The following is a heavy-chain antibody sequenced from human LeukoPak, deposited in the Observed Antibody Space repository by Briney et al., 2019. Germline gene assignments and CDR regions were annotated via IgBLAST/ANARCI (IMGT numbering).Heavy chain of an antibody. CDR2: IKQDGREK. J-gene: IGHJ4*02. Sequence: GGSLRLSCAASGFTFSSYWMSWVRQAPGKGLERVANIKQDGREKYYVDSVKGRFTISRDNAKNSLYLQINSLRAEDTAVYFCARCSLEPSGWSSFDYWGQGTLVTVSS. V-gene: IGHV3-7*01. CDR3: ARCSLEPSGWSSFDY. D-gene: IGHD6-19*01. CDR1: GFTFSSYW.